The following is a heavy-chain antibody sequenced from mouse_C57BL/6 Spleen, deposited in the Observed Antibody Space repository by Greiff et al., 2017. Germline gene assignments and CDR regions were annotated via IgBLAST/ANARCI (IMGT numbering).Heavy chain of an antibody. CDR1: GYTFTSYW. D-gene: IGHD1-1*01. J-gene: IGHJ1*03. V-gene: IGHV1-72*01. Sequence: QVQLQQPGAELVKPGASVKLSCKASGYTFTSYWMHWVKQRPGRGLEWIGRIDPNSGGPKYNEKFKSKATLTVDKPSSTAYMQLSSLTSEDSAVYYCARRYGSSYSYWYFDVWGTGTTVTVSS. CDR2: IDPNSGGP. CDR3: ARRYGSSYSYWYFDV.